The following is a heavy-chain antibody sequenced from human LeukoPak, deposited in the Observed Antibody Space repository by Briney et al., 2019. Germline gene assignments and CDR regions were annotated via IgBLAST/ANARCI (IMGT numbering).Heavy chain of an antibody. CDR2: ISASGGST. V-gene: IGHV3-23*01. CDR3: AKEERSQLFDY. J-gene: IGHJ4*02. Sequence: GASLRLSCAAPGFTFSNYAMSWVRQAPGKGLEWVSAISASGGSTYYADSVKGRFTISTDNSKNTLYLQMNSLRAEDTAVYYCAKEERSQLFDYWGQGTLVTVSS. CDR1: GFTFSNYA. D-gene: IGHD2-2*01.